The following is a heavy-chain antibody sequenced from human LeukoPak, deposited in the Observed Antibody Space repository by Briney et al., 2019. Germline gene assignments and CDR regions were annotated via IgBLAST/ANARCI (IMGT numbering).Heavy chain of an antibody. CDR2: ISSSGSTI. V-gene: IGHV3-48*03. Sequence: PGGSLRLSCAASGFTFSSYEMNWVRQAPGKGLEWVSYISSSGSTIYYTDSVKGRFTISRDNAKNSLYLQMNSLRAEDTAVYYCARDCSSTSCPFDYWGQGTLVTVSS. J-gene: IGHJ4*02. D-gene: IGHD2-2*01. CDR3: ARDCSSTSCPFDY. CDR1: GFTFSSYE.